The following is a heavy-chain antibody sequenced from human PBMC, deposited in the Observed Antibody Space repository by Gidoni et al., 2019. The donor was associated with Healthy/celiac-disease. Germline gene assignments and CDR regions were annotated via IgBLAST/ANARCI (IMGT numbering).Heavy chain of an antibody. J-gene: IGHJ2*01. CDR1: GGSISSGSYY. CDR3: ARVVGWYGNWYFDL. D-gene: IGHD2-15*01. CDR2: IYTSGST. V-gene: IGHV4-61*02. Sequence: QVQLQESGPGLVKPSQPLSLTCTVSGGSISSGSYYWSWIRQPAGKGLEWIGRIYTSGSTNYNPSLKSRVTISVDTSKNQFSLKLSSVTAADTAVYYCARVVGWYGNWYFDLWGRGTLVTVSS.